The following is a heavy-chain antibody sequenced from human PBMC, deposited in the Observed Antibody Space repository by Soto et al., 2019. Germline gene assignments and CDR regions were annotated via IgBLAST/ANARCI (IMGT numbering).Heavy chain of an antibody. Sequence: SETLSLTCTVSGGSISSYYWSWIRQPPGKGLEWIGYIYYSGSTNYNPSLKSRVTISVDTSKNQFSLKLSSVTAADTAVYYCARDNAGGIAVAGYNWFDPWGQGTLVTVSS. CDR1: GGSISSYY. CDR2: IYYSGST. CDR3: ARDNAGGIAVAGYNWFDP. V-gene: IGHV4-59*01. D-gene: IGHD6-19*01. J-gene: IGHJ5*02.